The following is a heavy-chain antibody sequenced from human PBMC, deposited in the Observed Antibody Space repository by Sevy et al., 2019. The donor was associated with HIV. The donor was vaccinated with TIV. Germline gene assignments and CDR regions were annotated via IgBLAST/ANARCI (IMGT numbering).Heavy chain of an antibody. J-gene: IGHJ4*02. CDR1: GFTSNTYA. CDR3: ARDNGYDGRGYSPGY. D-gene: IGHD3-22*01. CDR2: LSYDGNIK. V-gene: IGHV3-30-3*01. Sequence: GGSLSLSCAASGFTSNTYAMHWVGQPPAKELGWVAGLSYDGNIKYYADSVKGQFTISRDDSKNTLYLQMNSLRHEDMAIYYCARDNGYDGRGYSPGYWGQGTLVTVSS.